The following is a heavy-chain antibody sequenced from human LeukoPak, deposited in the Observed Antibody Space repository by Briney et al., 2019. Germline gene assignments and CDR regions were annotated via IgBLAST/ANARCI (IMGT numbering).Heavy chain of an antibody. V-gene: IGHV4-61*02. CDR3: ARGLPIDN. CDR2: IYSSGST. J-gene: IGHJ4*02. CDR1: GGSTSSGSDY. Sequence: SETLSLTXTVSGGSTSSGSDYWSWIRQPAGKGLEWIGRIYSSGSTNYNPSLKSRVTMSIDTSKNQFSLKLSSVTAADTAVYYCARGLPIDNWGPGTLVTVSS.